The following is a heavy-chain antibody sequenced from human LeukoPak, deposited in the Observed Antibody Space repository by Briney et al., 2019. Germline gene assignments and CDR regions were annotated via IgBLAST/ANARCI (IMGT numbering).Heavy chain of an antibody. CDR2: ISGSGGST. CDR1: GFTFSSYT. CDR3: AKNGLGYGFDI. J-gene: IGHJ3*02. D-gene: IGHD6-19*01. V-gene: IGHV3-23*01. Sequence: PGGSLRLSCAASGFTFSSYTVSWVRQGPGQGLEGVSGISGSGGSTYYADSVKGRFTISRDNSKNTLYVQMNSLRAEDTAVYYCAKNGLGYGFDIWGQGTMVIVSS.